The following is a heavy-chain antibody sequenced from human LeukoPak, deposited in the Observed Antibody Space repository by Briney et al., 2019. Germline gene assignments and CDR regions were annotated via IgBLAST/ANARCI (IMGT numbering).Heavy chain of an antibody. CDR3: ARRSTGSRYNWFDP. CDR1: GFTFSSYW. V-gene: IGHV3-7*01. D-gene: IGHD3-10*01. CDR2: IKQDGSEK. Sequence: PGGSLRLSCAASGFTFSSYWMSWVRQAPGKGLEWVANIKQDGSEKYYVDSVKGRFTISRDNAKNSLYLQMNSLRAEDTAVYYCARRSTGSRYNWFDPWGQGTLVTVSS. J-gene: IGHJ5*02.